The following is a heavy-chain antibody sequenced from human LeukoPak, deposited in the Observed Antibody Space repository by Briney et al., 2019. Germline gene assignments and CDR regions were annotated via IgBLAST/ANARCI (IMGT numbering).Heavy chain of an antibody. D-gene: IGHD1-26*01. CDR1: GFTFSDYY. V-gene: IGHV3-23*01. CDR2: ISGSGGST. Sequence: GGSLRLSCAASGFTFSDYYMSWIRQAPGKGREWVSAISGSGGSTYYADSVKGRFTISRDNSKNTLYLQMNSLRAEDTAVYYCAKGYGRYGNDAFDIWGQGTMVTVSS. J-gene: IGHJ3*02. CDR3: AKGYGRYGNDAFDI.